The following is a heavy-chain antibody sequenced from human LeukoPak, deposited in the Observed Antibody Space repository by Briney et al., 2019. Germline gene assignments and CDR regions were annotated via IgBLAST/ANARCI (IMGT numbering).Heavy chain of an antibody. J-gene: IGHJ4*02. CDR2: MSGSGGST. Sequence: GGSLRLSCAASGFTFSSYAMIWGRQAPGKGLEWLTAMSGSGGSTYYADSVKVRFTIYRDNSKNTLYLQMNSLRDEDADVYYCESTYYDSSGYSYWGQGTLVTVSS. D-gene: IGHD3-22*01. V-gene: IGHV3-23*01. CDR1: GFTFSSYA. CDR3: ESTYYDSSGYSY.